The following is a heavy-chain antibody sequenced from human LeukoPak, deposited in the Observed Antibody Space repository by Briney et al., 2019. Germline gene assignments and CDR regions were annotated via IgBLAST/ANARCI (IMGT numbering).Heavy chain of an antibody. CDR1: GYSFTTYW. Sequence: GESLKISGKGSGYSFTTYWIAWVRQMPGRGLEWMGIISPDDSEIRYSPSFRGQVTISADKSISTAYLQWSRLKASDTAIYYCARHEGSGSYYSYWGQGTLVTVSS. CDR3: ARHEGSGSYYSY. J-gene: IGHJ4*02. CDR2: ISPDDSEI. D-gene: IGHD1-26*01. V-gene: IGHV5-51*01.